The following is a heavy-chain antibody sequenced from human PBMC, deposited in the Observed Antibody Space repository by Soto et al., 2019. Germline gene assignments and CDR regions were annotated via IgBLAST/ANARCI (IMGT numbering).Heavy chain of an antibody. Sequence: QVQLVQSGAEVKKPGSSVKVSCKASGGTFSSYTISWVRQAPGQGLEWMGRIIPILGIANYAQKCQGRVTITADKSTSTAYMELSSLRSEDTAVYYCARDHSDYDILTGSGWFDPWGQGTLVTVSS. CDR1: GGTFSSYT. CDR2: IIPILGIA. J-gene: IGHJ5*02. CDR3: ARDHSDYDILTGSGWFDP. V-gene: IGHV1-69*08. D-gene: IGHD3-9*01.